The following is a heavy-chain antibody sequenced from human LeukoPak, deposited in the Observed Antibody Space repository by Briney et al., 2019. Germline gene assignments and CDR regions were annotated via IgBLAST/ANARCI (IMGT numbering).Heavy chain of an antibody. CDR1: GYTFTGYY. J-gene: IGHJ4*02. V-gene: IGHV1-2*02. CDR2: INPNSGGT. CDR3: ARLVGYSYGYHPRFDY. Sequence: ASVKVSCKASGYTFTGYYMHWVRQAPGQGLEWMGWINPNSGGTNYAQKFQGRVTMTRDTSISTAYMELSRLRSDDTAVYYCARLVGYSYGYHPRFDYWGQGTLVTVSS. D-gene: IGHD5-18*01.